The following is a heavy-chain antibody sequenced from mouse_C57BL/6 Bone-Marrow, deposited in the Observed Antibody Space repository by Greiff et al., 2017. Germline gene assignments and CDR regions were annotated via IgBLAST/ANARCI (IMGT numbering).Heavy chain of an antibody. CDR2: IYPGDGDT. CDR3: GGFFDY. J-gene: IGHJ2*01. CDR1: GYAFSSSW. Sequence: QVQLQQSGPELVKPGASVKISCKASGYAFSSSWMNWVKQRPGQGLEWIGRIYPGDGDTNYNGKFKGKATLTADKSSSTAYMQLSSLTSEDSAVYFCGGFFDYWGQGTTLTVSS. V-gene: IGHV1-82*01.